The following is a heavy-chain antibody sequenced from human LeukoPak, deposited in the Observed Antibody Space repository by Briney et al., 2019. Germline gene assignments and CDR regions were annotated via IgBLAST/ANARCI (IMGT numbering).Heavy chain of an antibody. CDR1: GFTFSSYA. CDR3: VAQYFDY. CDR2: ISSSSSYI. J-gene: IGHJ4*02. V-gene: IGHV3-21*01. Sequence: GSLRFSCAASGFTFSSYAMSWVRQAPGKGLEWVSSISSSSSYIYYADSVKGRFTISRDNAKNSLYLQMNSLRVEDTAVYYCVAQYFDYWGQGTLVTVSS.